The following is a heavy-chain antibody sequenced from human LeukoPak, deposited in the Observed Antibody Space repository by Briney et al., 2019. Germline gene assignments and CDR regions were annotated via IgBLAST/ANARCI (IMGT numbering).Heavy chain of an antibody. V-gene: IGHV3-64D*06. CDR1: GFTFSRTA. D-gene: IGHD3-10*01. CDR2: ISGNGGST. J-gene: IGHJ3*02. Sequence: GGSLRLSCPAPGFTFSRTAMHWVRQAPGKGLESVSGISGNGGSTYYADSVKGRFTISRDNSKSTLYLQMSSLRAEDTAVYYCARELHRADAFDIAGQGTLVTVSS. CDR3: ARELHRADAFDI.